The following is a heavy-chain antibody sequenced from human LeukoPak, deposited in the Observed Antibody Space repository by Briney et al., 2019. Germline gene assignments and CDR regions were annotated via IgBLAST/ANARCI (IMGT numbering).Heavy chain of an antibody. V-gene: IGHV4-61*02. CDR2: IYTSGST. J-gene: IGHJ2*01. Sequence: SETLSLTCTVSGGSISSGSYYWSWIRQPAGKGLEWIGRIYTSGSTNYNPSLKSRVTISVDTSKNQFSLKLSSVTAADTAVYYCARERRGRGSWYFDLWGRGTLVTVSS. D-gene: IGHD2-15*01. CDR1: GGSISSGSYY. CDR3: ARERRGRGSWYFDL.